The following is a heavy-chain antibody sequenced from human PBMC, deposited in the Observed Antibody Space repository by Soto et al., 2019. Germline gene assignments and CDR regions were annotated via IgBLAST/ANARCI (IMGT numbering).Heavy chain of an antibody. Sequence: QVQLVQSGAEVKKPGSSVKVSCKASGGTFSSYAISWVRQAPGQGLEWMGGIIPIFGTANYAQKFQGRVTITADEYRSTAYMGLSSLRSEDTAVYYCARVVVAATGSSIYYYGMDVWGQGTTVTVSS. CDR3: ARVVVAATGSSIYYYGMDV. V-gene: IGHV1-69*12. D-gene: IGHD2-15*01. CDR2: IIPIFGTA. J-gene: IGHJ6*02. CDR1: GGTFSSYA.